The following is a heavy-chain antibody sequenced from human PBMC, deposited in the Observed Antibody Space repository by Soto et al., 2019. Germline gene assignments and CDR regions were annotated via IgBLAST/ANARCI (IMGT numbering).Heavy chain of an antibody. J-gene: IGHJ4*02. D-gene: IGHD3-10*01. V-gene: IGHV4-4*02. CDR3: AGRWGEGRVDY. Sequence: QVQLQESGPGLVKPSGTLSLTCAVSGGSISSSNWWSWVRQPPGKGLEWIGEIYHSGNTNYNPSPQSRVTTAGDKARNPFSLKLGSGAGAGTAVDSCAGRWGEGRVDYWGQGTLVTVSS. CDR1: GGSISSSNW. CDR2: IYHSGNT.